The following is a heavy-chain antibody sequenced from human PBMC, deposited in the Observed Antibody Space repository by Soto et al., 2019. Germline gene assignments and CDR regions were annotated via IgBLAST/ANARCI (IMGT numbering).Heavy chain of an antibody. J-gene: IGHJ5*02. D-gene: IGHD3-9*01. CDR2: ISAYNGNT. Sequence: GASVKVCCKAPGYTFKNYGITWVRQAHEQGPEWMGWISAYNGNTIYAQKVQGRVTMTTDTSTGTAYMELRSLRSDDTAVYYCARPQNDILTGYYTNWFDPWGQGTLVTVSS. CDR3: ARPQNDILTGYYTNWFDP. CDR1: GYTFKNYG. V-gene: IGHV1-18*01.